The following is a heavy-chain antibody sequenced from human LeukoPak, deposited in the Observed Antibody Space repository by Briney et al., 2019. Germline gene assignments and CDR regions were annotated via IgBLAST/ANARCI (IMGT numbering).Heavy chain of an antibody. Sequence: ASVKVSCKASGYTFTSYYMHWVRQAPGQGLEWMGILNPSGGSTSYAQRFQGRVTMTRDTSTSTVYMELGSLRSEDTAVYYCSKSIVVVLAAPYGLDVWGQGTTVSVSS. D-gene: IGHD2-2*01. CDR2: LNPSGGST. J-gene: IGHJ6*02. V-gene: IGHV1-46*01. CDR1: GYTFTSYY. CDR3: SKSIVVVLAAPYGLDV.